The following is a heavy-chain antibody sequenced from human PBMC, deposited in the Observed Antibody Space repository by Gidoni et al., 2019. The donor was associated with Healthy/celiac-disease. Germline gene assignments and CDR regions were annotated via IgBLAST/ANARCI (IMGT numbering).Heavy chain of an antibody. J-gene: IGHJ5*02. Sequence: QVQLQQWGAGLLKPSETLSHTCAVYGGSFSGYYWSWIRQPPGKGLEWIGEINHSGSTNYNPSLKSRVTISVDTSKNQFSLKLSSVPAADTAVYYCARAAMVRGVIDWFDPWGQGTLVTVSS. CDR2: INHSGST. CDR1: GGSFSGYY. CDR3: ARAAMVRGVIDWFDP. V-gene: IGHV4-34*01. D-gene: IGHD3-10*01.